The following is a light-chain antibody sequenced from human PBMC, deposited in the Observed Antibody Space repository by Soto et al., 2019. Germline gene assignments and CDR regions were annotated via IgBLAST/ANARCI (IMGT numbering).Light chain of an antibody. J-gene: IGKJ1*01. CDR1: QAISNS. CDR3: QRSFSAPWR. V-gene: IGKV1-27*01. CDR2: AAS. Sequence: DIQMTQSPSSLSASVGDRVTITCRASQAISNSLAWYQQKPGKVPKRLMYAASTVQSGVPPRFSGSGSGTEFTLIISRLQPQDGATYYGQRSFSAPWRVGQGKKV.